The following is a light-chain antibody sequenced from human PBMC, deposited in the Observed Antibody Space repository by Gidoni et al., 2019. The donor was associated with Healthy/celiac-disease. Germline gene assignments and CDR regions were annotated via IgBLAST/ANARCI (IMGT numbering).Light chain of an antibody. CDR1: QSVSRSY. Sequence: EIVLPQSPGTLSLSPGERATLSCRASQSVSRSYLAWYQQKPGQAPRLLIYGASSRATGIPDRFSGSGSGTDFTLTISRLEPEDFAVYYCQQYGSSPQTFGQGTKVEIK. CDR2: GAS. V-gene: IGKV3-20*01. CDR3: QQYGSSPQT. J-gene: IGKJ1*01.